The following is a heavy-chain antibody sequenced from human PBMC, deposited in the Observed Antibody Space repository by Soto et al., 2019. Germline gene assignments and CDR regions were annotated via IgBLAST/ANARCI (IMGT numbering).Heavy chain of an antibody. V-gene: IGHV3-23*01. CDR2: ISGSGGST. Sequence: EVQLLESGGGLVQPGGSLRLSCAAYGFTFSSYAMSWVRQAPGKGLEWVSAISGSGGSTYYADSVKGRFTISRDNSKNTLYLQMNSLRAEDTAVYYCAKDTYSSSWYNWFDPWGQGTLVTVSS. CDR3: AKDTYSSSWYNWFDP. D-gene: IGHD6-13*01. J-gene: IGHJ5*02. CDR1: GFTFSSYA.